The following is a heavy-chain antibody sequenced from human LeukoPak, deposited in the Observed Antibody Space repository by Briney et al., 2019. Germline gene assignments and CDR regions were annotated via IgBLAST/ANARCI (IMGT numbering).Heavy chain of an antibody. CDR3: LVTTRSRGFDY. CDR1: GFTFSSHW. D-gene: IGHD1/OR15-1a*01. Sequence: GGSLRLSCAASGFTFSSHWMSWVRQAPGKGLEWVANIRQDGSVQNYVDSVKGRFTIFRDNPKNSVYLQMSSLRAEDTAVYYCLVTTRSRGFDYWGQGTLVTVSS. V-gene: IGHV3-7*01. CDR2: IRQDGSVQ. J-gene: IGHJ4*02.